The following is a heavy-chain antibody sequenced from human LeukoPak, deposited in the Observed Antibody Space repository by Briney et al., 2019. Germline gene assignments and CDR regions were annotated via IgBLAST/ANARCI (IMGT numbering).Heavy chain of an antibody. V-gene: IGHV4-59*08. Sequence: SETLSLTCIVSGGSISGYHWTWIRQPPGMALGWIGYIYYSGTTNFNPFLKSRVTISVHTSNYQFSLKLSSVTAADTAVYYCARLIAVTGSVDYFDTWGQGTLVTVSS. CDR2: IYYSGTT. J-gene: IGHJ4*02. D-gene: IGHD6-19*01. CDR3: ARLIAVTGSVDYFDT. CDR1: GGSISGYH.